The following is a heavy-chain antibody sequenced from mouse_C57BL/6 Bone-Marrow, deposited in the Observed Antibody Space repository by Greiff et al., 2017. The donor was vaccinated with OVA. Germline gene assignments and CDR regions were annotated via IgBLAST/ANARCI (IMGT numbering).Heavy chain of an antibody. CDR2: INPYNGDT. D-gene: IGHD2-1*01. CDR3: ALYGKEAMDY. CDR1: GYSFTGYF. V-gene: IGHV1-20*01. J-gene: IGHJ4*01. Sequence: EVKLVESGPELVKPGDSVKISCKASGYSFTGYFMNWVMQSHGKSLEWIGRINPYNGDTFYNQKFKGKATLTVDKSSSTAHMELRSLTSEDSAVYYCALYGKEAMDYWGQGTSVTVSS.